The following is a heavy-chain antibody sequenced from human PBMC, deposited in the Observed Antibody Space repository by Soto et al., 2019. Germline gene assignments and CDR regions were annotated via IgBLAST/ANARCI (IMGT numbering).Heavy chain of an antibody. CDR3: TRSSGVSETYRNWFAP. J-gene: IGHJ5*02. Sequence: GGSLRLSCAASGFTFSNHNMNWVRQAPGKGLEWVSCISPNSDYIYYADSLKGRFSISRDNAKNSLYLQMNSLRAEDTAVYYCTRSSGVSETYRNWFAPWGQGTLVTVSS. V-gene: IGHV3-21*01. D-gene: IGHD1-26*01. CDR2: ISPNSDYI. CDR1: GFTFSNHN.